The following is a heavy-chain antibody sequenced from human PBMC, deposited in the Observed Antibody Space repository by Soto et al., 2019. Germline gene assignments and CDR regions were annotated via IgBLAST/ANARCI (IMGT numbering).Heavy chain of an antibody. J-gene: IGHJ3*02. CDR3: TSHRIIWANHMYKVLSNDGFDI. CDR2: IKSKANNYAI. CDR1: GFTCSASA. Sequence: EVQLVESGGGLVQPGGSLKISCAASGFTCSASAMHWVRQASGKGLEWVGRIKSKANNYAIAYAESVTGRFVISRDDSKNTTYLQISNLRTEETAVYYCTSHRIIWANHMYKVLSNDGFDIWVHGTMVTDS. V-gene: IGHV3-73*01. D-gene: IGHD1-20*01.